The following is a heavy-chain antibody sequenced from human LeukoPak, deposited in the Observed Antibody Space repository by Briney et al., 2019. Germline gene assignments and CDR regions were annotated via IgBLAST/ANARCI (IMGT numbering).Heavy chain of an antibody. D-gene: IGHD2-21*02. CDR1: GFTFSSYA. V-gene: IGHV3-23*01. CDR2: ISGSGGNT. J-gene: IGHJ4*02. CDR3: ARSLLLVTAITHFDY. Sequence: GGSLRLSCAASGFTFSSYAMNWVRQAPGKGLEWVSAISGSGGNTYYADSVKGRFAISRDNSKNTVYPQMDSLKAEDTALYFCARSLLLVTAITHFDYWGQGILVTVSS.